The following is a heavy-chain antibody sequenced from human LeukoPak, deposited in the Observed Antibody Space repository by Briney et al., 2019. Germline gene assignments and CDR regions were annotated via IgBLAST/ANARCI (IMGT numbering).Heavy chain of an antibody. CDR1: GFTFTNYA. CDR2: ISGSGDST. Sequence: GGSLRLSWAASGFTFTNYAMAWVRQAPGKGLEWVSAISGSGDSTYYADSVKGRFTISRDNSKNTLYVQMNSLRAEDTAVYYCARVPYRYYGSGSFQFGYWGQGTLVTVSS. V-gene: IGHV3-23*01. CDR3: ARVPYRYYGSGSFQFGY. D-gene: IGHD3-10*01. J-gene: IGHJ4*02.